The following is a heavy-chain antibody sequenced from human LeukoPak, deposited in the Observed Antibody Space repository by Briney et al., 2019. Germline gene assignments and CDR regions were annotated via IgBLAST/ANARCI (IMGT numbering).Heavy chain of an antibody. V-gene: IGHV3-21*01. CDR3: ARDGVPAATNYYYYYYMDV. CDR1: GFTFSGYS. D-gene: IGHD2-2*01. J-gene: IGHJ6*03. Sequence: GGSLRLSCAASGFTFSGYSMNWVRQAPGRGLEWVSSISSSSSYIYYADLVKGRFTISRDNAKNSLYLQMNSLRAEDTAVYYCARDGVPAATNYYYYYYMDVWGKGTTVTVSS. CDR2: ISSSSSYI.